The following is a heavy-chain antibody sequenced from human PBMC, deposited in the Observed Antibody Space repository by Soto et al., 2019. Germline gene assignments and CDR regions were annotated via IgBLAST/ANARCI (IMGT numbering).Heavy chain of an antibody. CDR3: SGKLSGQGAEFFDY. D-gene: IGHD2-8*02. Sequence: EVQLMESGGGLVQPGGSMRLSCAASGFSFSSYWMHWVRQAPGKGLEWVSRINPGGSLINYADFVKGRFTISRDDAKNTLSLQIKRLGVAEAAAYNCSGKLSGQGAEFFDYWG. CDR2: INPGGSLI. J-gene: IGHJ4*01. V-gene: IGHV3-74*01. CDR1: GFSFSSYW.